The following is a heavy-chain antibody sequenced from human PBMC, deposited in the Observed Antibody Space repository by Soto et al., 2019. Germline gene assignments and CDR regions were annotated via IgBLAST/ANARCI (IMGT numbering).Heavy chain of an antibody. Sequence: EVQLVESGGGLVQPGGSLILSCAASGFTFSSYEMNWVRQAPGKGLEWVSYISSSGSTIYYADSVKGRFTISRDNAKNSLDLQMNSLRADDTDVYYCARQPPSQVVPAATYYYYYGMDVWGQGTTVTVSS. CDR3: ARQPPSQVVPAATYYYYYGMDV. D-gene: IGHD2-2*01. J-gene: IGHJ6*02. CDR1: GFTFSSYE. V-gene: IGHV3-48*03. CDR2: ISSSGSTI.